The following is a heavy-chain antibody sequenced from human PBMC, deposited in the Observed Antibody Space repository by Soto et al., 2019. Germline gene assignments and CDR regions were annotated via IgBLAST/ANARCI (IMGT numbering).Heavy chain of an antibody. CDR1: GGSISSYY. Sequence: PSETLSLTCTVSGGSISSYYWSWIRQPPGKGLEWIGYIYYSGSTNYNPSLKSRVTISVDTSKNQFSLKLSSVTAADTAVYYCARGRQLESIDYWGQGTLVTVPQ. CDR3: ARGRQLESIDY. V-gene: IGHV4-59*01. J-gene: IGHJ4*02. CDR2: IYYSGST. D-gene: IGHD1-1*01.